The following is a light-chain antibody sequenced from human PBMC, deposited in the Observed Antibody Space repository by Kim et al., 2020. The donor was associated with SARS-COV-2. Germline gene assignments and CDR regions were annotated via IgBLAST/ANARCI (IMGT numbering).Light chain of an antibody. V-gene: IGLV2-14*03. CDR1: RSDGGGYNY. CDR2: DVT. Sequence: GQAVTISCTGTRSDGGGYNYVSWYQQHPGRAPKLIIYDVTYRPSGVSNRFSGSKSGNTASLTISGLQADDETDYYCCSYTSSNTVVFGTGTKVTVL. CDR3: CSYTSSNTVV. J-gene: IGLJ1*01.